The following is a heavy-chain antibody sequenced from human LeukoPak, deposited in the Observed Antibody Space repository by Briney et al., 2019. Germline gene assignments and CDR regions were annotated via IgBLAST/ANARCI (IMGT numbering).Heavy chain of an antibody. J-gene: IGHJ4*02. CDR1: GFTFSSYG. Sequence: GSLRLSCAASGFTFSSYGMHWVRQAPGKGLGRVAVIWYDGSNKYYADSVKGRFTISRDNSKNTLYLQMNSLRAEDTAVYYCAKDRYTNYVPEYWGQGTLVSVSS. CDR2: IWYDGSNK. V-gene: IGHV3-33*06. D-gene: IGHD4-11*01. CDR3: AKDRYTNYVPEY.